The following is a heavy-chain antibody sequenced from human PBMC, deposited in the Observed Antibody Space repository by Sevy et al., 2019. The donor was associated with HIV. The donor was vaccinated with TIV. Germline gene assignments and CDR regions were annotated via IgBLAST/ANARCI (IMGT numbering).Heavy chain of an antibody. J-gene: IGHJ4*02. V-gene: IGHV5-51*01. D-gene: IGHD2-21*02. Sequence: GESLKISCKGSGYNFTPYWIGWVRQMPGKGLEWMGIILPSDSDTGYSPSFQGQVTISVDKSINTAYLQWNSLKASDTAIYYCARQGDSDSFDYWGQGTLVTVSS. CDR1: GYNFTPYW. CDR2: ILPSDSDT. CDR3: ARQGDSDSFDY.